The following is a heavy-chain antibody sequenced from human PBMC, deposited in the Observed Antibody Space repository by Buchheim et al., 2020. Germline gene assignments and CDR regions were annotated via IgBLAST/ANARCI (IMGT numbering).Heavy chain of an antibody. J-gene: IGHJ6*02. CDR2: ISSSGGST. CDR1: GFTFSTYA. V-gene: IGHV3-23*04. Sequence: EVQLVESGGDLVQPGGSLRLSCAASGFTFSTYAMSWVRQAPGKGLEWVSTISSSGGSTFYADSVKGRFTLSRDNSKNTLYLPIKSLRAEDTAVFYCAKRLGIEAGEGYDMDVWGQGTT. D-gene: IGHD6-19*01. CDR3: AKRLGIEAGEGYDMDV.